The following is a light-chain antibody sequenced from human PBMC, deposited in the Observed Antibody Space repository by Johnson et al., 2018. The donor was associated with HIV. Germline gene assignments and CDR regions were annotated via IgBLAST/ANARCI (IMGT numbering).Light chain of an antibody. CDR3: GTWDSSLSAGV. V-gene: IGLV1-51*02. Sequence: PVLTQPPSVSAAPGQKVTISCSGSSSNIGNNYVSWYQQLPGTAPKLLIYENNKRPSGIPYRFSGSKSGTSATLGITGLQTGDEADYYCGTWDSSLSAGVFGTGTKVTVL. CDR1: SSNIGNNY. CDR2: ENN. J-gene: IGLJ1*01.